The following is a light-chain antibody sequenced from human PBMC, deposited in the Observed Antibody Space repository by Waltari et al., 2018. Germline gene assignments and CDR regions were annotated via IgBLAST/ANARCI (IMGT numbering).Light chain of an antibody. CDR3: QQYYSVPYT. J-gene: IGKJ2*01. V-gene: IGKV1-5*03. CDR2: RAS. CDR1: QSISTW. Sequence: DIQMTQSPSTLSASVGDRVTITGRASQSISTWLAWYQQKPGKAPKFLIYRASTLESGVPSRFSGSGSGTEFTLTISSLQAENVALYFCQQYYSVPYTFGQGTKLEIK.